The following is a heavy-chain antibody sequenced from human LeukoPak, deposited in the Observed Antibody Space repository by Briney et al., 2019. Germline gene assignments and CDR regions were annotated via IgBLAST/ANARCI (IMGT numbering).Heavy chain of an antibody. J-gene: IGHJ6*02. Sequence: GGSLRLSCAASGFTFSSYWMSWVRQAPGKGPEWVANIKQDGSEKYYVDSVKGRFTISRDNAKNSLYLQMNSLRAEDTAVYYCARDEYYDFWSGYSYYYGMDVWGQGTTVTVSS. CDR3: ARDEYYDFWSGYSYYYGMDV. CDR2: IKQDGSEK. V-gene: IGHV3-7*01. D-gene: IGHD3-3*01. CDR1: GFTFSSYW.